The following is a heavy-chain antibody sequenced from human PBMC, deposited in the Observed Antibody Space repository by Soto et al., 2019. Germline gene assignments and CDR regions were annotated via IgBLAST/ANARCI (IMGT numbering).Heavy chain of an antibody. D-gene: IGHD5-12*01. CDR1: GYSFTSHY. Sequence: ASVKVSCKASGYSFTSHYMHWVRQAPGQGLEWMGIINPSGDSASYAQRFQGRVTMTRDTSTSTLYMELSSLRSEDTAVYYCARGGDGYTYGHFDYWGQGTLVTVSS. CDR3: ARGGDGYTYGHFDY. CDR2: INPSGDSA. J-gene: IGHJ4*02. V-gene: IGHV1-46*01.